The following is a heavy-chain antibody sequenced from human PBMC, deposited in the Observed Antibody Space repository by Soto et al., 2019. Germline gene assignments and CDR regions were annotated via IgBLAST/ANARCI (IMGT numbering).Heavy chain of an antibody. CDR2: ISGSGGST. V-gene: IGHV3-23*01. Sequence: GGSLRLSCAASGFTFSSYAMSWVRQAPGKGLEWVSAISGSGGSTYYADSVKGRFTISRDNSKNTLYLQMNSLRAEDTAVYYCAKNGYDFWSGYYFYFDYWGQGTLVTVSS. CDR1: GFTFSSYA. J-gene: IGHJ4*02. D-gene: IGHD3-3*01. CDR3: AKNGYDFWSGYYFYFDY.